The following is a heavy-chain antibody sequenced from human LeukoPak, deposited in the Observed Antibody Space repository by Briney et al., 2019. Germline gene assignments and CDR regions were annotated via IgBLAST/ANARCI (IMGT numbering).Heavy chain of an antibody. V-gene: IGHV3-30-3*02. CDR2: LSIDRVNT. CDR3: AKGIGTIVGATTGFDY. Sequence: MHGGGQAPGGGGEGGALLSIDRVNTYHSSSVKGRFTISRDNAKNSLYLQMNSLRAEDTALYYCAKGIGTIVGATTGFDYWGQGTLVTVSS. J-gene: IGHJ4*02. D-gene: IGHD1-26*01.